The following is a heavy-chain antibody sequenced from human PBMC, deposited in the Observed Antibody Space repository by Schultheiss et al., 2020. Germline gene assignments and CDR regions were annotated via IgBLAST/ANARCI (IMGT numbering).Heavy chain of an antibody. CDR3: ARGTYSSSWYFRGDYFDY. CDR2: ISSSSSYI. CDR1: GFTFSSYG. J-gene: IGHJ4*02. Sequence: GGSLRLSCAASGFTFSSYGMHWVRQAPGKGLEWVSSISSSSSYIYYADSVKGRFTISRDNAKNSLYLQMNSLRDEDTAVYYCARGTYSSSWYFRGDYFDYWGQGTLVTVSS. D-gene: IGHD6-13*01. V-gene: IGHV3-21*01.